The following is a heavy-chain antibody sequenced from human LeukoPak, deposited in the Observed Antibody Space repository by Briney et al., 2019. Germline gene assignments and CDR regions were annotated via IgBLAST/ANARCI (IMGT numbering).Heavy chain of an antibody. CDR1: DYSLSIAYY. V-gene: IGHV4-38-2*02. J-gene: IGHJ4*02. CDR2: IYHSGST. Sequence: SDPLTLTCALSDYSLSIAYYWGSPRHPPGKGLDWIGSIYHSGSTDYNTSLKSRVTISVDTSKNQFSLKLRSVTAADTAVYYCARDQAYCGGDCYFDFWGQGTLVTVSS. CDR3: ARDQAYCGGDCYFDF. D-gene: IGHD2-21*02.